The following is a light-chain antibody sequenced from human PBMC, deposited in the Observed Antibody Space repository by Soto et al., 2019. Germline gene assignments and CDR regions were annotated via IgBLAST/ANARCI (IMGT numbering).Light chain of an antibody. J-gene: IGKJ2*01. CDR1: QSVSSSY. CDR2: GAS. V-gene: IGKV3-20*01. CDR3: QQYGISPYT. Sequence: EIVLTQSPGTLSFSPGERATLSCRASQSVSSSYLAWDQQKPGQAPRLLIYGASSRATGIPDRYRGSGSGTDFTRTVSRLEPEDFAVYYCQQYGISPYTFGQGTKLEIK.